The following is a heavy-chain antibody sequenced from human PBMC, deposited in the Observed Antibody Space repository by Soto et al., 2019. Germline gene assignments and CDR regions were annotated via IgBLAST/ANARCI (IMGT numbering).Heavy chain of an antibody. J-gene: IGHJ6*02. CDR1: GFTFSSYW. Sequence: EVQLVESGGGLVQPGGSLRLSCAASGFTFSSYWMSWVRQAPGKGLEWVANIKQXGSEKYYVDSVKGRFTISRDNAKNSLYLQMNSLRAEDTAVYYCARAQSTRYSGYEYPGGVYYYGMDVWGQGTTVTVSS. CDR3: ARAQSTRYSGYEYPGGVYYYGMDV. V-gene: IGHV3-7*03. D-gene: IGHD5-12*01. CDR2: IKQXGSEK.